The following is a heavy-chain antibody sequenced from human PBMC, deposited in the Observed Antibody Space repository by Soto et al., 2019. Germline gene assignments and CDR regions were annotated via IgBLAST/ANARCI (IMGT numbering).Heavy chain of an antibody. CDR3: ARELYSCGGDCPYYMDY. V-gene: IGHV1-46*01. J-gene: IGHJ4*02. Sequence: ASVKFSCKTSGYPFTDYLIHWVRQAPGQGLEWMGIISLYHHSTSYAQKFQGRLTVTADTSTTTVYMDLSSLTSEDSAVYWCARELYSCGGDCPYYMDYWGQGTLVTVSS. CDR2: ISLYHHST. D-gene: IGHD2-21*02. CDR1: GYPFTDYL.